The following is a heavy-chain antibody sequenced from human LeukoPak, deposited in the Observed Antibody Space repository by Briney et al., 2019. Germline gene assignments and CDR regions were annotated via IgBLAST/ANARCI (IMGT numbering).Heavy chain of an antibody. CDR3: ARVGYSGYGFDY. Sequence: PSETLSLTCTVFGGSISSSSYYWGWIRQPPGKGLEWIGSIYYSGSTYYNPSLKSRVTISVDRSKNQFSLKLSSVTAADTAVYYCARVGYSGYGFDYWGQGTLVTVSS. CDR2: IYYSGST. D-gene: IGHD5-12*01. V-gene: IGHV4-39*07. J-gene: IGHJ4*02. CDR1: GGSISSSSYY.